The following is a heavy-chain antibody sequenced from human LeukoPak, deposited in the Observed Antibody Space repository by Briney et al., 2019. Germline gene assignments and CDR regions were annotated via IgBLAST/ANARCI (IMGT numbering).Heavy chain of an antibody. D-gene: IGHD2-2*01. CDR1: GGSISSYY. V-gene: IGHV4-59*06. Sequence: SETLSLTCTVSGGSISSYYWSWIRQHPGKGLEWIGYIYYSGSTYYNPSLKSRVTISVDTSKNQFSLKLSSVTAADTAVYYCARVYRDFSRYCSSTSCPYFDYWGQGTLVTVSS. CDR3: ARVYRDFSRYCSSTSCPYFDY. J-gene: IGHJ4*02. CDR2: IYYSGST.